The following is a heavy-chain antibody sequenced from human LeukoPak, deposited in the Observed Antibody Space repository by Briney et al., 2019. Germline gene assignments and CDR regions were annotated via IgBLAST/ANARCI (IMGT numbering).Heavy chain of an antibody. D-gene: IGHD1-26*01. CDR2: IYNTGST. CDR1: GVTISYYY. V-gene: IGHV4-59*01. Sequence: SETLSLTCTVSGVTISYYYWSWIRQPPGKGLEWIGSIYNTGSTKYNPSLKSRVTISVDTSKNQFSLKLSSVTAADTAVYHCAGAKVGATPIDYWGQGTLVTVSS. CDR3: AGAKVGATPIDY. J-gene: IGHJ4*02.